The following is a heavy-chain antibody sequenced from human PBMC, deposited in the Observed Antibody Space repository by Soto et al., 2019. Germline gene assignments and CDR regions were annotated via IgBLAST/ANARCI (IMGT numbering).Heavy chain of an antibody. CDR1: GFTFSSYP. CDR2: ISYDGGNQ. CDR3: ARGPITRTSFIDH. D-gene: IGHD1-7*01. Sequence: GSLRLSCEASGFTFSSYPMHWVRQAPGKGLEWVTVISYDGGNQYYADSVKGRFTISRDNSKDTLYLQMHSLRSDDTAVYFCARGPITRTSFIDHWGQGTLVTVSS. V-gene: IGHV3-30-3*01. J-gene: IGHJ4*02.